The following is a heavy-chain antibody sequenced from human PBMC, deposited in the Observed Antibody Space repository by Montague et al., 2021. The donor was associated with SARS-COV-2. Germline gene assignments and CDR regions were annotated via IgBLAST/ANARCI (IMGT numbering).Heavy chain of an antibody. CDR2: LSYDGDNK. Sequence: SLRLSCAAAGFTFSSYAMHWVRQAPGKGLEWVAGLSYDGDNKYYADSMEGRLTISRDNSKNTLYLQMNSLRAEDAAVYYCARDWGGVGSGWYTGLDYWGQGTLVTVSS. CDR3: ARDWGGVGSGWYTGLDY. V-gene: IGHV3-30*04. CDR1: GFTFSSYA. D-gene: IGHD6-19*01. J-gene: IGHJ4*02.